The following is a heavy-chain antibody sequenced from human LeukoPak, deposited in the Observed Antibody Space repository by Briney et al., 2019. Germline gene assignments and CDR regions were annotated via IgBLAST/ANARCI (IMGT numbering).Heavy chain of an antibody. V-gene: IGHV3-23*01. CDR2: ISGSGGST. D-gene: IGHD6-6*01. Sequence: PGGSLRLSCAASGFTFSSYAMSWVRQAPGKGLEWVSAISGSGGSTYYADSVKGRFTISRDNSKNTLYLQMNSLRAEDTAVYYCAKYLPSPEYSSPDCYFDYWGQGTLVTVSS. CDR1: GFTFSSYA. J-gene: IGHJ4*02. CDR3: AKYLPSPEYSSPDCYFDY.